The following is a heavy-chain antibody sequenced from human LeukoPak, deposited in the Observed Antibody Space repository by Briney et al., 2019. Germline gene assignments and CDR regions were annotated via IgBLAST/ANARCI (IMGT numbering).Heavy chain of an antibody. Sequence: ASVKVSCKASGYTFTSYAIHWVRQAPGQRLKWMGWISAGNGNTKYSQNFQGRVTFISNTSATTAFMELSSLRSEDAAVYYCARDSGSGSNDYWGQGTLLTVSS. CDR1: GYTFTSYA. CDR3: ARDSGSGSNDY. CDR2: ISAGNGNT. V-gene: IGHV1-3*01. J-gene: IGHJ4*02. D-gene: IGHD1-26*01.